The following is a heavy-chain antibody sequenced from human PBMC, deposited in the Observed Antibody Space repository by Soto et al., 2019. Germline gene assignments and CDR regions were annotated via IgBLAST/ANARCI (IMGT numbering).Heavy chain of an antibody. CDR3: ARDRFIVVVPADALDYYYYGMDV. CDR1: GDTYTSYA. CDR2: MNPNSGNT. J-gene: IGHJ6*02. D-gene: IGHD2-2*01. Sequence: GASVKASCKASGDTYTSYARNWVRQATGQGLEWMGWMNPNSGNTDYAQKFQGRVTITADESTSTAYMELSSLRSEDTAVYYCARDRFIVVVPADALDYYYYGMDVWGQGTTVTVSS. V-gene: IGHV1-8*01.